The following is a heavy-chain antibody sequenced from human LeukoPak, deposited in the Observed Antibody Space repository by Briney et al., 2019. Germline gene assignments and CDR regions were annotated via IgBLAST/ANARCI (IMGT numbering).Heavy chain of an antibody. V-gene: IGHV4-34*01. CDR3: ARQPHDPYCSSTSCPGWFDP. D-gene: IGHD2-2*01. J-gene: IGHJ5*02. CDR1: GGSISSYY. CDR2: INHSGST. Sequence: PSETLSLTCTVSGGSISSYYWSWIRQPPGKGLEWIGEINHSGSTNYNPSLKSRVTISVDTSKNQFSLKLSSVTAADTAVYYCARQPHDPYCSSTSCPGWFDPWGQGTLVTVSS.